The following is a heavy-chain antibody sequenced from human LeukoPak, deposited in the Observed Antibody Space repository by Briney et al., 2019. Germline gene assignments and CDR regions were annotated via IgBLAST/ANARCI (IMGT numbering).Heavy chain of an antibody. J-gene: IGHJ4*02. CDR2: ISSSSSYI. CDR3: ARGPVTVVAAHDY. D-gene: IGHD2-15*01. CDR1: GFTFSSYS. Sequence: GGSLRLSCAASGFTFSSYSMNWVRQAPGKGLEWVSSISSSSSYIYYADSVKGRFTVSRDNAKNSLYLQMNSLRAEDTAVYYCARGPVTVVAAHDYWGQGTLVTVSS. V-gene: IGHV3-21*01.